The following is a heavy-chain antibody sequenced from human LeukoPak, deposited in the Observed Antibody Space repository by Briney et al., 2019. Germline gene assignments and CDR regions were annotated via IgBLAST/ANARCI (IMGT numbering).Heavy chain of an antibody. J-gene: IGHJ4*02. Sequence: GGFLRLSCAASGFTFSSYSMNWVRQAPGKGLEWVSSISSSSSYIYYADSVKGRFTISRDNAKNSLYLQMNSLRAEDTAVYYCARAKGVGPSRFWGQGTLVTVSS. CDR1: GFTFSSYS. CDR3: ARAKGVGPSRF. V-gene: IGHV3-21*01. CDR2: ISSSSSYI. D-gene: IGHD2-15*01.